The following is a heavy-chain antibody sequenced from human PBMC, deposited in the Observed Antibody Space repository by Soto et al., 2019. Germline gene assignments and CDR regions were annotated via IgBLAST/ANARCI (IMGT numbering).Heavy chain of an antibody. CDR2: IYYSGST. V-gene: IGHV4-39*01. CDR3: ASSPIAAAAPFYFGY. CDR1: GGSISSSSYY. D-gene: IGHD6-13*01. Sequence: SETLSLTCTVSGGSISSSSYYWGWIRQPPGKGLECIGSIYYSGSTYYNPSLKSRVTISVDTSKNQFSLKLSSVTAADTAVYYCASSPIAAAAPFYFGYWGQGTLVTVSS. J-gene: IGHJ4*02.